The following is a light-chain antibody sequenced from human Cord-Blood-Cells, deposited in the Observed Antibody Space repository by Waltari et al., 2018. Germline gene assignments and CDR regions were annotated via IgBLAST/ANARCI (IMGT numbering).Light chain of an antibody. CDR3: CSYACSSTSYV. CDR1: SSDVGSYNL. CDR2: EVI. J-gene: IGLJ1*01. Sequence: QSALTQPASVSGSPGQSIPISCTGTSSDVGSYNLVPRYQQHPGKAPKPMIYEVIKRPSGVSNLFSGSKSGNTASMTISGLQAEDEADYYCCSYACSSTSYVFGTGTKVTVL. V-gene: IGLV2-23*02.